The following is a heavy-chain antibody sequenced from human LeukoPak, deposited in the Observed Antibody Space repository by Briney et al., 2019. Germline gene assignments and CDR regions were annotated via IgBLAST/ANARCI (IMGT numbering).Heavy chain of an antibody. CDR1: GFTFSCYT. V-gene: IGHV3-23*01. J-gene: IGHJ6*04. CDR2: ISGSGGST. Sequence: PGGPMRPSSEPSGFTFSCYTVSRVQQAPGKRLEWVSAISGSGGSTYYADSVKGRFTISRDNSKNTLYLQMNSLRAEDTAVYYCAKAEWDVWGKGTTVTVSS. D-gene: IGHD2/OR15-2a*01. CDR3: AKAEWDV.